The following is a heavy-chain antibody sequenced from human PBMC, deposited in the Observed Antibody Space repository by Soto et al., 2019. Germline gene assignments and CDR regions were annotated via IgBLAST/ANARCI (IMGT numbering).Heavy chain of an antibody. CDR3: AKDRGLAESGRWSHYYYGMDV. CDR1: GVTLTNNG. Sequence: GGFLRLSCVASGVTLTNNGMHWVRQAPGQGLEWVAVISSDGSSKYYGDSVRGRFTISRDNSKNTLFLEMNSLRSEDTAVYYCAKDRGLAESGRWSHYYYGMDVWGQGTTVTVSS. D-gene: IGHD1-26*01. CDR2: ISSDGSSK. J-gene: IGHJ6*02. V-gene: IGHV3-30*18.